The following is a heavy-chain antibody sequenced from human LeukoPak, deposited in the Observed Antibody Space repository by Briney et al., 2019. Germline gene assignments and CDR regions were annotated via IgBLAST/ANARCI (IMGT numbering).Heavy chain of an antibody. J-gene: IGHJ3*02. Sequence: ASVKVSCKASGYTFTSYGISWVRQAPGQGLEWMGCISAYNGNTNYAQKLQGRVTMTTDTSTSTAYMELRSLRSDDTAVYYCARSGVLTQINDAFDIWGQGAMVTVSS. CDR3: ARSGVLTQINDAFDI. V-gene: IGHV1-18*01. CDR1: GYTFTSYG. CDR2: ISAYNGNT. D-gene: IGHD1-26*01.